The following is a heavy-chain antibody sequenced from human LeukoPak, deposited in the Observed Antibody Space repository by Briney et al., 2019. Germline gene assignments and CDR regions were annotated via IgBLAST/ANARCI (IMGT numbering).Heavy chain of an antibody. CDR1: GFTFSSYE. CDR2: ISSSGSTI. CDR3: AREGDTYGPQVDYYFDY. Sequence: PGGSLRLSCAASGFTFSSYEMNWVRQAPGKGLEWVSYISSSGSTIYYADSVKGRFTISRDNAKNSLYLQMNSLRAEDTAVYYCAREGDTYGPQVDYYFDYWGQGTLVTVSS. D-gene: IGHD5-18*01. V-gene: IGHV3-48*03. J-gene: IGHJ4*02.